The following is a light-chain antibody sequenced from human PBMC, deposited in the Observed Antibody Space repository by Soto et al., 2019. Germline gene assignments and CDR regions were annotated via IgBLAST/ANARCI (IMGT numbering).Light chain of an antibody. CDR1: SGHSSYA. CDR2: LNNDGSH. J-gene: IGLJ1*01. CDR3: QTWGTGPFV. Sequence: QPVLTQSPSASASLGASVKLTCTLSSGHSSYAIAWHQQQPEKGPRYLMKLNNDGSHSKGDGIPDRFSGSSSGAERYLTISSLQFEDEADYYCQTWGTGPFVFGTGTKVTVL. V-gene: IGLV4-69*01.